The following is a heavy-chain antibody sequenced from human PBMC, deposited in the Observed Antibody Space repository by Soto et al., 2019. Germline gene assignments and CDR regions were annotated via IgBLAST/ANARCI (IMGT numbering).Heavy chain of an antibody. V-gene: IGHV3-15*01. CDR2: IKSKTDGGTT. CDR1: GFTFSNAW. J-gene: IGHJ2*01. CDR3: TTYYDFWSGYRLYWYFDL. D-gene: IGHD3-3*01. Sequence: EVQLVESGGGLVQPGGSLRLSCAASGFTFSNAWMSWVRQAPGKGLEWVGRIKSKTDGGTTDYAAPGNGRFTISRDDSKNTLYLHMNGLKNEDAAVDYCTTYYDFWSGYRLYWYFDLWGRGTLVPGFS.